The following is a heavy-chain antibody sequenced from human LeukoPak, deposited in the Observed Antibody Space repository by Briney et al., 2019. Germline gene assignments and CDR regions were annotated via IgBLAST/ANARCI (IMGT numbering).Heavy chain of an antibody. Sequence: SETLSLTCTVSGGSISSGGYYWSWIRQPPGKGLEWIGYIYHSGSTYYNPSLKSRVTISVDRSKNQFSLKLSSVTAAGTAVYYCARVYSSGSRAFQHWGQGTLVTVSS. J-gene: IGHJ1*01. CDR3: ARVYSSGSRAFQH. CDR1: GGSISSGGYY. CDR2: IYHSGST. D-gene: IGHD6-19*01. V-gene: IGHV4-30-2*01.